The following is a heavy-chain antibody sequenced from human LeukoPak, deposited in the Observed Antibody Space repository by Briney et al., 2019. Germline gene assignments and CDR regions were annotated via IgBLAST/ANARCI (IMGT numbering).Heavy chain of an antibody. J-gene: IGHJ4*02. CDR3: ARGLLWSGYSDFDY. Sequence: GGSLRLSCAASGFTFSSYSMNWVRQAPGKGLEWVSSISSSSSYIYYADSAKGRFTISRDNAKNSLYLQMNSLRAEDTAVYYCARGLLWSGYSDFDYWGQGTLVTVSS. D-gene: IGHD3-3*01. CDR2: ISSSSSYI. V-gene: IGHV3-21*01. CDR1: GFTFSSYS.